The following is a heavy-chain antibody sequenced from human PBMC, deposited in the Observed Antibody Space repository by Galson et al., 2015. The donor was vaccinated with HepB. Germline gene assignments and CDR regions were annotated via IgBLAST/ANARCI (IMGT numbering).Heavy chain of an antibody. J-gene: IGHJ4*02. Sequence: SLRLSCAASGFTSSSYAMHWVRQAPGKGLEWVAVISYDGSNKYYADSVKGRFTISRDNSKNTLYLQMNSLRAEDTAVYYCAGYYDYVWGSFEDYWGQGTLVTVSS. D-gene: IGHD3-16*01. CDR1: GFTSSSYA. CDR2: ISYDGSNK. V-gene: IGHV3-30-3*01. CDR3: AGYYDYVWGSFEDY.